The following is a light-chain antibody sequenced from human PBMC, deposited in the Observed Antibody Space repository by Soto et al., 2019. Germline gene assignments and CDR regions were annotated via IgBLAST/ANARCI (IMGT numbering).Light chain of an antibody. J-gene: IGLJ2*01. CDR2: EVT. Sequence: QSALTQPPSASGSPGQSVTISCTGTSSDVGGYNYVSWYQQHPGKAPKLMIYEVTKRPSGVPDRCSGSKSGNTASLTVSGLQAEDEAYYYCSSYAGRNNLVFGGGTKLTVL. CDR1: SSDVGGYNY. CDR3: SSYAGRNNLV. V-gene: IGLV2-8*01.